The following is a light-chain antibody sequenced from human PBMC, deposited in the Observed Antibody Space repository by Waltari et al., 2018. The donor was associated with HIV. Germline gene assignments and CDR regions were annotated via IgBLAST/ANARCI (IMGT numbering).Light chain of an antibody. CDR1: SSDVGAYNY. Sequence: QSALTQPRSVSESPGQSVPISCPGTSSDVGAYNYVSWYQQPPGRAPKFIIYNVSERPSGVPDRFSGSKSGNTASLTISGLQAEDEADYYCSSYAGTSNFVLFGGGTKLTVL. CDR2: NVS. J-gene: IGLJ2*01. V-gene: IGLV2-11*01. CDR3: SSYAGTSNFVL.